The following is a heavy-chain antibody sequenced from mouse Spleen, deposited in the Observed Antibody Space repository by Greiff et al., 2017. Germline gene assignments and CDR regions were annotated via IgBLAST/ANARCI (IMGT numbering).Heavy chain of an antibody. CDR3: ARPHYDYDGTWFAY. J-gene: IGHJ3*01. V-gene: IGHV5-17*02. CDR1: GFTFSSFG. D-gene: IGHD2-4*01. Sequence: EVKLMESGGGLVQPGGSRKLSCAASGFTFSSFGMHWVRQAPEKGLEWVAYISSGSSTIYYADTVKGRFTISRDNPKNTLFLQMTSLRSEDTAMYYCARPHYDYDGTWFAYWGQGTLVTVSA. CDR2: ISSGSSTI.